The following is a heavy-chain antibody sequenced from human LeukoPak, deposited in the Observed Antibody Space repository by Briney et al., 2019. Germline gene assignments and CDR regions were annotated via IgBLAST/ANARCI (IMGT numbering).Heavy chain of an antibody. CDR1: GYSFTSYW. CDR3: ATTSRYFDH. V-gene: IGHV5-51*01. Sequence: GGSLKISCKGSGYSFTSYWIGWVRQMPGKGLEWMGIIYPGDSETRYSPSFQGQVTISADKSISTTYLQWTSLEASDTAIYYCATTSRYFDHWGQGTLVTVSP. D-gene: IGHD6-6*01. J-gene: IGHJ4*02. CDR2: IYPGDSET.